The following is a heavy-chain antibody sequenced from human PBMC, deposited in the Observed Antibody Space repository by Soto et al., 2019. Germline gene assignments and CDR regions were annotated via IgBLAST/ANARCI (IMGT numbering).Heavy chain of an antibody. CDR3: ARDLSGRADV. CDR1: GDSISSSNW. CDR2: IYHTGIT. Sequence: ASETLSLTCAVSGDSISSSNWWTLVRQPPGKGLEWIGDIYHTGITNYNPSLKSRVTILVDKSKNQFSLKLTSVTAADTAVYYCARDLSGRADVWGQGTTVTVSS. J-gene: IGHJ6*02. V-gene: IGHV4-4*02. D-gene: IGHD3-10*01.